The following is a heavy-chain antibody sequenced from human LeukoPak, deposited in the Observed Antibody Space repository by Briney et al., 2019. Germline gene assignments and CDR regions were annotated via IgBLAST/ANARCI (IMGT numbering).Heavy chain of an antibody. Sequence: GGSLRLSCAASGFTFSSDWMHWVRQAPGKGLVWVSRVNSDGSSTTYADSVKGRFTISRDNAKNTLYLQMNSLRAEDTAVYYCARGSTQYSSGWYGLDYWGQGTLVTVSS. J-gene: IGHJ4*02. CDR2: VNSDGSST. D-gene: IGHD6-19*01. CDR3: ARGSTQYSSGWYGLDY. CDR1: GFTFSSDW. V-gene: IGHV3-74*01.